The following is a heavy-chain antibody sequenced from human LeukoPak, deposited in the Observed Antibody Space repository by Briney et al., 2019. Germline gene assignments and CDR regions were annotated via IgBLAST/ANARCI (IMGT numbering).Heavy chain of an antibody. V-gene: IGHV4-39*07. CDR1: GGSISSYY. J-gene: IGHJ2*01. CDR3: ARLNWGESYFDL. Sequence: ASETLSLTCTVSGGSISSYYWGWIRQPPGKGLEWIGNVYYSGSTYYNPSLKSRVTISVDTSKNQFSLNLNSVTAADTAVYYCARLNWGESYFDLWGRGALVTVSS. CDR2: VYYSGST. D-gene: IGHD7-27*01.